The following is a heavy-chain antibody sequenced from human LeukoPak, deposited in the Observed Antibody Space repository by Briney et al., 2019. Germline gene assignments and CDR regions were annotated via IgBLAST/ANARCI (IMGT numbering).Heavy chain of an antibody. D-gene: IGHD6-19*01. Sequence: PSETLSLTCAVSGGSISRSYYYWGWIRQPPGKGLEWIGTIYYSGNTFYNPSLRSRVTISVGTSNNHFSLTLTSLTAADTAVYFCTRHPHKAMAGDTWGQGTLVTVSS. CDR2: IYYSGNT. J-gene: IGHJ5*02. CDR1: GGSISRSYYY. V-gene: IGHV4-39*01. CDR3: TRHPHKAMAGDT.